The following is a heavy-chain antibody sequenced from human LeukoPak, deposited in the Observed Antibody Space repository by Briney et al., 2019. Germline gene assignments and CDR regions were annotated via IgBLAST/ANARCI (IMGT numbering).Heavy chain of an antibody. CDR3: ARGELGGSY. CDR2: INHSGST. J-gene: IGHJ4*02. CDR1: GGSFSGYY. D-gene: IGHD3-16*01. Sequence: SETLSLTCAVYGGSFSGYYWSWIRQPPGKGLEWIGEINHSGSTNYNPSLKSRVTISVDTSKNQFSLKLSSVTAADTAVYYCARGELGGSYWGQGTLVTVSS. V-gene: IGHV4-34*01.